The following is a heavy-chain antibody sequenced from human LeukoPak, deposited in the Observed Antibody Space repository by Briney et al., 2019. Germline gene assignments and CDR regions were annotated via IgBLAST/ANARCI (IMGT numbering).Heavy chain of an antibody. J-gene: IGHJ6*02. V-gene: IGHV3-9*01. CDR1: GFTFDDYA. CDR2: ISWNSGSI. Sequence: GRSLRLSCAASGFTFDDYAMHWVRQAPGKGLEWVSGISWNSGSIGYADSVKGRFTISRDNAKNSLYLQMNSLRAEDTALYYCAKDVGSCSGGSCYGWDYYGMDVWGQGTTVTVSS. D-gene: IGHD2-15*01. CDR3: AKDVGSCSGGSCYGWDYYGMDV.